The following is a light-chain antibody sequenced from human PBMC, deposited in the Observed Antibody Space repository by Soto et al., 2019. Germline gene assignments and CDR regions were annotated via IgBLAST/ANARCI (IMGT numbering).Light chain of an antibody. Sequence: DIQMTQSPSTLSASVGDRVTITCRASQSISSWLAWYQQKPGKVPKLLIYMASSLESGVPSRFSGSGSGTEFTLTISSLQPDDFATYYCQQYKSYSRTFGQGNKVEIK. V-gene: IGKV1-5*03. CDR1: QSISSW. CDR2: MAS. CDR3: QQYKSYSRT. J-gene: IGKJ1*01.